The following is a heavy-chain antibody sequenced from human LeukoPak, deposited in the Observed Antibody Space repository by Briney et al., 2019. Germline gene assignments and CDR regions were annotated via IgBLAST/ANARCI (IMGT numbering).Heavy chain of an antibody. J-gene: IGHJ4*02. CDR2: IYYSGST. D-gene: IGHD6-19*01. Sequence: SETLSLTCTVSGGSISSYYWSWIRQPPGKGLEWIGYIYYSGSTNYNPSLKSRVTISVDTSKDQFSLKLSSVTAADTAVYYCAGERIAVAGLFDYWGQGTLVTVSS. CDR3: AGERIAVAGLFDY. V-gene: IGHV4-59*01. CDR1: GGSISSYY.